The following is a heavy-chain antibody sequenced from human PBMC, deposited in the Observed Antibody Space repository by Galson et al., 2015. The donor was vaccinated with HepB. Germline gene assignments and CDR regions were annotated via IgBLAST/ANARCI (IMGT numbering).Heavy chain of an antibody. Sequence: CAISGDSVSSNSAAWNWIRQSPSRGLEWLGRTYYRSKWYNDYAVSVKSRITINPDTSKNQFSLQLNSVTPEDTAVYYCARRGYYYDSSGYYYETFDYWGQGTLVTVSS. CDR3: ARRGYYYDSSGYYYETFDY. J-gene: IGHJ4*02. D-gene: IGHD3-22*01. CDR1: GDSVSSNSAA. CDR2: TYYRSKWYN. V-gene: IGHV6-1*01.